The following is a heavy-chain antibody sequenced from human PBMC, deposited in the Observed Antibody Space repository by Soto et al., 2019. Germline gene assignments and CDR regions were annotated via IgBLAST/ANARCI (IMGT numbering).Heavy chain of an antibody. CDR2: ISYSGNT. CDR3: ARVLSGSSLFDY. CDR1: GGSISSDY. Sequence: SETLSLTCTVSGGSISSDYWSWIRQPPGKGLEWIGYISYSGNTNYNTSLKSLVTISVDTSKNQFSLKLRSVTAADTAVYYCARVLSGSSLFDYWGQGMLVTVSS. J-gene: IGHJ4*02. V-gene: IGHV4-59*01. D-gene: IGHD1-26*01.